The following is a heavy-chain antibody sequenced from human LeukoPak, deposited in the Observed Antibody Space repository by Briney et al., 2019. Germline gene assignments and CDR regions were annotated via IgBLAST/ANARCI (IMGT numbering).Heavy chain of an antibody. D-gene: IGHD2-2*03. Sequence: SETLSLTCTVSGGSIASSSNYWVWIRQPPGKGLEWIGNIFYTGNTYYNPSLKSRVTISVDTSNNQFSLNLASVTAADTAVYYCARVPGYCSSTSCPKRNGLFDYWGQGTLVTVSS. J-gene: IGHJ4*02. V-gene: IGHV4-39*07. CDR1: GGSIASSSNY. CDR2: IFYTGNT. CDR3: ARVPGYCSSTSCPKRNGLFDY.